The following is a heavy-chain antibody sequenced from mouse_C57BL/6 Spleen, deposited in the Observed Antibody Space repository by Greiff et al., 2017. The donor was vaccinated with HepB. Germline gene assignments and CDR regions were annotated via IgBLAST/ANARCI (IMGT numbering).Heavy chain of an antibody. Sequence: EESGPGLVKPSQSLSLTCSVTGYSITSGYYWNWIRQFPGNKLEWMGYISYDGSNNYNPSLKNRISITRDTSKNQFFLKLNSVTTEDTATYYCARDYYGSNYFDYWGQGTTLTVSS. CDR3: ARDYYGSNYFDY. J-gene: IGHJ2*01. D-gene: IGHD1-1*01. V-gene: IGHV3-6*01. CDR1: GYSITSGYY. CDR2: ISYDGSN.